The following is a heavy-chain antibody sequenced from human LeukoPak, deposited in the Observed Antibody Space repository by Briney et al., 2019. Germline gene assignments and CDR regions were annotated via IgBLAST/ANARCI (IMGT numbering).Heavy chain of an antibody. J-gene: IGHJ4*02. V-gene: IGHV4-61*01. CDR2: IYYTGNT. CDR1: GGPVRSASYY. CDR3: ARVDILTGYLADY. Sequence: SETLSLTCTVSGGPVRSASYYWPWIRQPPGKGLEWIGYIYYTGNTNSNPSLKSRVTISIDPPKNQFSLKLSSVTAADTAVYHCARVDILTGYLADYWGQGTLVTVSS. D-gene: IGHD3-9*01.